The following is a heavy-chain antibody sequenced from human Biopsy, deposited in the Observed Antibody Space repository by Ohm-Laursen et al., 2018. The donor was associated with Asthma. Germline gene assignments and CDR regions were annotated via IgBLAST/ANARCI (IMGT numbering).Heavy chain of an antibody. Sequence: SQTLSLTCTVSGGSISSNFYYWGWIRQPPGKGLEWIGNIYKSGQVYYNLSLKSRVTISVDTSKNQFSLQLRSVTAADTAVYYCARGVDRVTGLLDHFDSWGQGALVTVSS. J-gene: IGHJ4*02. CDR1: GGSISSNFYY. D-gene: IGHD2-21*02. CDR3: ARGVDRVTGLLDHFDS. V-gene: IGHV4-39*07. CDR2: IYKSGQV.